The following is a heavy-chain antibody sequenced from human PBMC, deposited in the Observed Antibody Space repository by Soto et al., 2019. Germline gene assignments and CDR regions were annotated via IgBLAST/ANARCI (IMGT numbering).Heavy chain of an antibody. J-gene: IGHJ4*02. CDR3: AKDGRSDETIS. V-gene: IGHV3-30*18. Sequence: GGSLRLSCAASGFNFSSYGIHWVRQAPGKGLEWVAVISYHETNKYYADTVKGRFTNSRDNSKNTLYLQKNSLRTEDMAVYFCAKDGRSDETISWGQGTLVTVSS. CDR1: GFNFSSYG. CDR2: ISYHETNK.